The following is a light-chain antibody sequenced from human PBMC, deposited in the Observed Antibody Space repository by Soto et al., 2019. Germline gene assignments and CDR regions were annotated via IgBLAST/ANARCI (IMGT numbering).Light chain of an antibody. J-gene: IGKJ1*01. CDR2: GPS. Sequence: EIVMTQSPATLSVSPGERATLSCRASQSVNNNLAWYQQKPGQAPRLLIYGPSTRATGIPARFSGSGSGTEFCLTSNSLQSEDYAVYYCQQYNDWPLGETFGQGTKVEIK. V-gene: IGKV3-15*01. CDR1: QSVNNN. CDR3: QQYNDWPLGET.